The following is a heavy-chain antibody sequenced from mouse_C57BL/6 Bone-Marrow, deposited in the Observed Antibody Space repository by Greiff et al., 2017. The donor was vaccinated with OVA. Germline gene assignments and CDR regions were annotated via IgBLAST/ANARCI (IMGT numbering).Heavy chain of an antibody. D-gene: IGHD3-1*01. J-gene: IGHJ3*01. CDR3: ARLGAAWFAY. CDR1: GYTFTSYW. CDR2: IDPSDSYT. V-gene: IGHV1-69*01. Sequence: QVQLQQPGAELVMPGASVKLSCKASGYTFTSYWMHWVKQRPGQGLEWIGEIDPSDSYTNYNQKLKGKSTLTVDKSSSTAYMQLSSLTSEDSAVYYCARLGAAWFAYWGQGTLVTVSA.